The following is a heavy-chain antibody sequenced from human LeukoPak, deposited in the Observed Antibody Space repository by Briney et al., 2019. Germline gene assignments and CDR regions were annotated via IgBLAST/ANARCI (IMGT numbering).Heavy chain of an antibody. Sequence: GGSLRLSCAASGFTFSNYAMSWVRQAPGKGLEWVSAISGSGGSTYYADSVKGRFTISRDNSKNTLYLQMNSLRAEDTAVYYCAKALDYYDSSGYYYFFDYWGQGTLVTVSS. J-gene: IGHJ4*02. CDR2: ISGSGGST. CDR1: GFTFSNYA. V-gene: IGHV3-23*01. D-gene: IGHD3-22*01. CDR3: AKALDYYDSSGYYYFFDY.